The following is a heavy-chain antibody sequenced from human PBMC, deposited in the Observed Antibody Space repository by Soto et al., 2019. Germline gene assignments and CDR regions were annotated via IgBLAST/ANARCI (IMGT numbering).Heavy chain of an antibody. D-gene: IGHD3-22*01. Sequence: SVKVSCKASGGTFSSYAISWVRQAPGQGLEWMGGIIPIFGTANYAQKFQGRVTITADESTSTAYMELSSLRSEDTAVYYCARDQKRPGDYYDSSGYLDYWGQGTLVTVSS. V-gene: IGHV1-69*13. CDR2: IIPIFGTA. CDR1: GGTFSSYA. CDR3: ARDQKRPGDYYDSSGYLDY. J-gene: IGHJ4*02.